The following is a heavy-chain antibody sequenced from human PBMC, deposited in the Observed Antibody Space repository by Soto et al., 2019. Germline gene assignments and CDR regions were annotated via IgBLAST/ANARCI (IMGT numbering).Heavy chain of an antibody. CDR1: GFSLSNARMG. D-gene: IGHD6-19*01. CDR2: IFSNDEK. V-gene: IGHV2-26*01. CDR3: ARTGYSSGWPGEYWYFDL. J-gene: IGHJ2*01. Sequence: QVTLKESGPVLVKPTETLTLTCTVSGFSLSNARMGVSWIRQPPGKALEWLAHIFSNDEKSYSTSLKSRLTIYKDPSKSQVVLTMTNMDPVDTATYYCARTGYSSGWPGEYWYFDLWGRGTLVTVSS.